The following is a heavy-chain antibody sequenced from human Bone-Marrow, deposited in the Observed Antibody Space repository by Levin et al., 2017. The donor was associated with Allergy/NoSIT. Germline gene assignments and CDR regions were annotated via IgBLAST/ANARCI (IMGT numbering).Heavy chain of an antibody. D-gene: IGHD2-15*01. CDR1: GGSISSSSYY. CDR2: IYYSGST. V-gene: IGHV4-39*07. CDR3: ARELRYCSGGSCSWYFDL. Sequence: PSETLSLTCTVSGGSISSSSYYWGWIRQPPGKGLEWIGSIYYSGSTYYNPSLKSRVTISVDTSKNRFSLKLSSVTAADTAVYYCARELRYCSGGSCSWYFDLWGRGTLVTVSS. J-gene: IGHJ2*01.